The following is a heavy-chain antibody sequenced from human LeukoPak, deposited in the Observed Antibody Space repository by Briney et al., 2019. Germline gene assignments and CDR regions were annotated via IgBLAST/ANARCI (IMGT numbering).Heavy chain of an antibody. D-gene: IGHD6-6*01. CDR1: GGSISSSSYY. J-gene: IGHJ4*02. CDR2: IYTSGST. CDR3: ARDPRGSSPGY. V-gene: IGHV4-61*02. Sequence: SETLSLTCTVSGGSISSSSYYWSWIRQPAGKGLEWIGRIYTSGSTNYNPSLKSRVTISVDTSKNQFSLKLSSVTAADTAVYYCARDPRGSSPGYWGQGTLVTVSS.